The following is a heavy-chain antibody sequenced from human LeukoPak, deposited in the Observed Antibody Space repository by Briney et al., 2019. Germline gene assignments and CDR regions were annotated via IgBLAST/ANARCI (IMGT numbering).Heavy chain of an antibody. Sequence: LGESLKISCKASGYSFTSYWIGWVRQMPGKGLEWMGIIYPGDSDTRYSPSFQGQVTISADKSISTAYLQWSSLKASDTAMYYCARLGGGLYKHYYYSGMDVWGQGTTVTVSS. CDR3: ARLGGGLYKHYYYSGMDV. V-gene: IGHV5-51*01. D-gene: IGHD5-24*01. CDR1: GYSFTSYW. CDR2: IYPGDSDT. J-gene: IGHJ6*02.